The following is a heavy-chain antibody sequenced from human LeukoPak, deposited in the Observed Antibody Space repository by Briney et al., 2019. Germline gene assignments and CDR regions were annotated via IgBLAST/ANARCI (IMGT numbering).Heavy chain of an antibody. CDR3: ARLDRYYYFYMDV. J-gene: IGHJ6*03. V-gene: IGHV4-4*09. CDR2: IYTSGST. CDR1: GGSISSYY. Sequence: SETLSLTCTVSGGSISSYYWSWIRQPPGKGLEWIAYIYTSGSTNYSPSLKSRVTISVDTSKNQFSLELSSVTAADTAVYYCARLDRYYYFYMDVWGKGTAVTVSS.